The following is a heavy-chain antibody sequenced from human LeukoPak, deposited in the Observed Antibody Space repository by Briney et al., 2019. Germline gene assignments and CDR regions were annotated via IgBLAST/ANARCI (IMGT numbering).Heavy chain of an antibody. CDR2: INTNTGNP. V-gene: IGHV7-4-1*02. J-gene: IGHJ4*02. CDR1: GYTFTSYV. CDR3: ARDRVLLWFGESYYFDY. D-gene: IGHD3-10*01. Sequence: ASVKVSCKASGYTFTSYVMNWVRQPPAQGLEWMGWINTNTGNPTYAQGFTGRFVFSLDTSVSTAYLQISSLKAEDTAVYYCARDRVLLWFGESYYFDYWGQGTLVTVSS.